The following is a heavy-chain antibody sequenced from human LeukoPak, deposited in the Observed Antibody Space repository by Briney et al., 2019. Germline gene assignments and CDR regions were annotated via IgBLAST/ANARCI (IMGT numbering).Heavy chain of an antibody. CDR1: GFTFSNYW. CDR2: IKQDGSEK. J-gene: IGHJ4*02. Sequence: GGSLRLSCAASGFTFSNYWMSWVRQAPGKGLEWVANIKQDGSEKYVDSVKGRFTISRDNAKNSLYLQMNSLRAEDTAMYYCARLIVGAIDYWGQGTLVTVSS. V-gene: IGHV3-7*03. D-gene: IGHD1-26*01. CDR3: ARLIVGAIDY.